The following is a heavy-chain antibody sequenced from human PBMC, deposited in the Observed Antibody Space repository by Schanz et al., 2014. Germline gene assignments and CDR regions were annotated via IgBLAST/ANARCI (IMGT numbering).Heavy chain of an antibody. D-gene: IGHD3-3*01. Sequence: VQLVESGGGLVRPGGSLRLSCAASGFTFSSYGMHWVRQAPGKGLEWVAIIWYDGSNKYYADSVKGRFTISRDNSKNTLFLQMSSLRAEDTAVYYCARDLLVSHYDFWSGNDYWGQGTLVTVSS. V-gene: IGHV3-33*01. CDR2: IWYDGSNK. CDR3: ARDLLVSHYDFWSGNDY. CDR1: GFTFSSYG. J-gene: IGHJ4*02.